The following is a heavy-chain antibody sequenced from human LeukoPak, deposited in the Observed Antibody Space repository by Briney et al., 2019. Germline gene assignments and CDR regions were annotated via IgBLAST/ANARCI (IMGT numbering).Heavy chain of an antibody. CDR3: TRGAHMVRGVITPPS. D-gene: IGHD3-10*01. J-gene: IGHJ5*02. V-gene: IGHV3-13*01. CDR2: IGTAGDT. Sequence: GGSLRLSCAASGFTFTSYWMSWVRQATGKGLERVSAIGTAGDTYYPGSVKGRFTISRENAKNSLYLQMNSLGAGDTAVYYCTRGAHMVRGVITPPSWGQGTLVTVSS. CDR1: GFTFTSYW.